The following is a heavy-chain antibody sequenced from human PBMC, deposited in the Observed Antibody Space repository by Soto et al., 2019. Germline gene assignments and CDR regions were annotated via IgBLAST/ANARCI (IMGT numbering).Heavy chain of an antibody. CDR1: GFNISSNY. J-gene: IGHJ4*02. CDR2: LYSGGTS. CDR3: ARGQQVSTIRGVQGFDY. Sequence: EVQLVETGGGLIQPGGSLRLSCAASGFNISSNYMAWVRQALGKGLKWVSLLYSGGTSYYADSVKGRFTISRDNSKNTLFLQMNRLKTEDTAVYYCARGQQVSTIRGVQGFDYWGQGTLVTVSS. D-gene: IGHD3-10*01. V-gene: IGHV3-53*02.